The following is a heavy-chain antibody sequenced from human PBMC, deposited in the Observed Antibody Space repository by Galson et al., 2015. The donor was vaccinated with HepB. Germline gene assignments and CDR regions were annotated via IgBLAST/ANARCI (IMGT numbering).Heavy chain of an antibody. CDR2: FNSDGSST. CDR1: GFTFSSYW. J-gene: IGHJ6*02. Sequence: SLRLSCAASGFTFSSYWMHWVRQVPGKGLVWVSRFNSDGSSTTYADSVKGRFTISRDSAKKTMYLQMNSLRAEDTAVYYCASSSLGTAYYYGEDVWGQGTTVIVSS. V-gene: IGHV3-74*01. CDR3: ASSSLGTAYYYGEDV. D-gene: IGHD7-27*01.